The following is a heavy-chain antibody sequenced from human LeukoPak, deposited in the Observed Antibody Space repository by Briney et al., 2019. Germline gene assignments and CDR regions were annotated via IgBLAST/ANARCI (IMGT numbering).Heavy chain of an antibody. CDR2: IYPGDSNT. CDR1: GYSFTIYW. CDR3: AMRLSYSSSWYYFDY. Sequence: GESLKISCKGSGYSFTIYWIAWVRQMPGKGLEWMGIIYPGDSNTRYSPSFQGQVTISADKSISTAYLQWSSLKASDTAMYYCAMRLSYSSSWYYFDYWGQGTLVTVSS. V-gene: IGHV5-51*01. D-gene: IGHD6-13*01. J-gene: IGHJ4*02.